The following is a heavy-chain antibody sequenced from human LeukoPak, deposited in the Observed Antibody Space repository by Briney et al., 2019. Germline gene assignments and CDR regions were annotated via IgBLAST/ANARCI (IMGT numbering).Heavy chain of an antibody. CDR1: GFTFSSYS. CDR3: AKDGWSSGWYGDYFDY. Sequence: GGSLRLSCAASGFTFSSYSMNWVRQAPGKGLEWVSYISSSSSTIYYADSVKGRFTISRDNAKNSLYLQMNSLRAEDTAVYYCAKDGWSSGWYGDYFDYWGQGTLVTVSS. J-gene: IGHJ4*02. D-gene: IGHD6-19*01. CDR2: ISSSSSTI. V-gene: IGHV3-48*01.